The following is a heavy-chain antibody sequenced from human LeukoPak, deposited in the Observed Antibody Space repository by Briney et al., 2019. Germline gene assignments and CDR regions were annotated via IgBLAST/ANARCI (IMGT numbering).Heavy chain of an antibody. Sequence: GGSLRLSCAASGFTFSSYWMSWVRQAPGKGLEWVANIKQDGSEKYYVDSVKGRFTISRDNAKNSLYLQMNSLRAEDTAVYYCARGITMIVVAYYFDYWGQGTLVTLSS. J-gene: IGHJ4*02. D-gene: IGHD3-22*01. CDR3: ARGITMIVVAYYFDY. V-gene: IGHV3-7*01. CDR1: GFTFSSYW. CDR2: IKQDGSEK.